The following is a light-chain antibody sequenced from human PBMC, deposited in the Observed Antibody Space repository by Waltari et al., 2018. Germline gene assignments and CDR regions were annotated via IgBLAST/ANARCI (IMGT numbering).Light chain of an antibody. CDR1: KLGNKY. Sequence: SYELTQPPSVSVSPGQTASITCSGDKLGNKYACWYQQKPGQSPVLVIYEDRERPSGIPERFSGSNSENTATLTISGTQAMDEADYYCQAWDINTAVFGGGTKLTVL. CDR3: QAWDINTAV. V-gene: IGLV3-1*01. J-gene: IGLJ2*01. CDR2: EDR.